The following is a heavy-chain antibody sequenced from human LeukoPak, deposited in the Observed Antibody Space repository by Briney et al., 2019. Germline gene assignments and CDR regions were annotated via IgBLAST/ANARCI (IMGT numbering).Heavy chain of an antibody. J-gene: IGHJ5*02. D-gene: IGHD3-16*01. CDR2: INPNSGGT. V-gene: IGHV1-2*02. CDR3: ARDLGGGNNWFDP. Sequence: ASVKVSCTASGYTFTGYYMHWVRQAPGQGLEWMGWINPNSGGTNYAQKFQGRVTMTRDTSISTAYMELSRLRSDDTAVYYCARDLGGGNNWFDPWGQGTLVTVSS. CDR1: GYTFTGYY.